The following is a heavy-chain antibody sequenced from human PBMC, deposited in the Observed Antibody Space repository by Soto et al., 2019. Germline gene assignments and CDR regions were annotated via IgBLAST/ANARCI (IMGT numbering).Heavy chain of an antibody. CDR3: ASWLKGPDIGNYYYGMDV. CDR2: IMPIFRAP. Sequence: QVQLVQSGAEVKKPGSSVKVSCKASGGAFSDYAFSWVRQAPGQGLEWLGGIMPIFRAPDYAQKFQGRVIITADEFTRTAYMEMNSLRSEVTAVYYCASWLKGPDIGNYYYGMDVWGQGTTVTVS. D-gene: IGHD2-15*01. CDR1: GGAFSDYA. V-gene: IGHV1-69*12. J-gene: IGHJ6*02.